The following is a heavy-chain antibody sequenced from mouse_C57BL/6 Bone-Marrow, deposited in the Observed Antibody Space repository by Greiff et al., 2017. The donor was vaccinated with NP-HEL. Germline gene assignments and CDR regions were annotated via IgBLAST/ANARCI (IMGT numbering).Heavy chain of an antibody. CDR1: GYTFTSYW. CDR3: ARWGDGYYVDAMDY. Sequence: QVQLQQPGAELVKPGASVKMSCKASGYTFTSYWITWVKQRPGQGLEWIGDIYPGSGSTNYNEKFKSKATLTVDTSSSTAYMQLSSLTSEDSAVYDCARWGDGYYVDAMDYWGQGTSVTVSS. D-gene: IGHD2-3*01. CDR2: IYPGSGST. J-gene: IGHJ4*01. V-gene: IGHV1-55*01.